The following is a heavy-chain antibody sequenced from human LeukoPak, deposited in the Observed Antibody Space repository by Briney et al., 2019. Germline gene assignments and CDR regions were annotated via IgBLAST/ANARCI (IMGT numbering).Heavy chain of an antibody. CDR2: INPSGGST. CDR3: ARGPGGAAMPTYFDY. V-gene: IGHV1-46*01. CDR1: GYTFTSYY. Sequence: ASVEVSCKASGYTFTSYYMHWVRQAPGQGLEWMGIINPSGGSTSYAQKFQGRVTMTRDASTSTVYMELSSLRSEDTAVYYCARGPGGAAMPTYFDYWGQGTLVTVSS. J-gene: IGHJ4*02. D-gene: IGHD2-2*01.